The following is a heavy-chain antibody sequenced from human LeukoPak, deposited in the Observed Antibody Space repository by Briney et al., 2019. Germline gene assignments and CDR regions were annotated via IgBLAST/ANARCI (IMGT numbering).Heavy chain of an antibody. J-gene: IGHJ3*02. V-gene: IGHV4-59*01. CDR3: ARGHYDYVWGSYRSGPPQAFYI. D-gene: IGHD3-16*02. CDR1: GGSISSYY. Sequence: SETLSLTCTVSGGSISSYYWSWIRQPPGKGLGWIGYIYYSGSTNYNPSLKSRVTISVEPSKNQFSLQLSSVTAADTAVYYCARGHYDYVWGSYRSGPPQAFYIWGQGTMVTVSS. CDR2: IYYSGST.